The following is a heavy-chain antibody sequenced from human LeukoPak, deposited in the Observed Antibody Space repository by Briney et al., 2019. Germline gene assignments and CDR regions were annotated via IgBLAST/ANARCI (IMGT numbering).Heavy chain of an antibody. CDR3: ARTITMIVVVTDAFDI. CDR1: GFTFSSYS. V-gene: IGHV3-21*01. D-gene: IGHD3-22*01. Sequence: GGSLRLSCAASGFTFSSYSMNWVRQAPGKGLEWVSSISSSSSYIYYADSVKGRFTISRDNAKNSLYLQMNSLRAEDTAVYYCARTITMIVVVTDAFDIWGQGTMVTVSS. J-gene: IGHJ3*02. CDR2: ISSSSSYI.